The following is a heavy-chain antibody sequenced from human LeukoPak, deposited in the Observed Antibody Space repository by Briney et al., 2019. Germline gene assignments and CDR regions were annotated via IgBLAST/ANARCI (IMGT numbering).Heavy chain of an antibody. CDR1: GFSLSTTGVG. V-gene: IGHV2-5*02. Sequence: SGPTLVKPTQTLTLTCTFSGFSLSTTGVGVGWIRQPPGKALEWLALIYWDDDKRYSPSLKSRLTITKDTSKNQVVLTMTNMDPVDTATYYCAHISTTSGSYWSPGGYWDQGTLVTVSS. CDR3: AHISTTSGSYWSPGGY. D-gene: IGHD3-10*01. J-gene: IGHJ4*02. CDR2: IYWDDDK.